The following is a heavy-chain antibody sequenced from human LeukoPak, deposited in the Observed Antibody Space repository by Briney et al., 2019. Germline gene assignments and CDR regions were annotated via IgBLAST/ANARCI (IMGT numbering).Heavy chain of an antibody. V-gene: IGHV4-59*01. J-gene: IGHJ4*02. D-gene: IGHD3-10*01. Sequence: PSETLSLTCTVSGGSISSYYWSWIRQPPGKGLEWIGYIYYSGSTNYNPSLKSRVTISVDTSKNQFSLKLSSVTAADTAVYYCASAGPYYYGSGSYYRSFDYWGQGTLVTVSS. CDR1: GGSISSYY. CDR3: ASAGPYYYGSGSYYRSFDY. CDR2: IYYSGST.